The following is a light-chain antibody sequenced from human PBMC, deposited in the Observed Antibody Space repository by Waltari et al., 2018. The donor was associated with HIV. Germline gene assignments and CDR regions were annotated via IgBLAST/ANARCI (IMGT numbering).Light chain of an antibody. CDR2: EVT. J-gene: IGLJ2*01. Sequence: QSALTQPPSASGSPGQSVTISCTGTSTAVGPYNFVSWYQQHSGEAPKLLIYEVTKRPSGVPDRFSGSKSGNTASLTVSGLQAEDEADFYCSSYAGSTVIFGGGTKLTVL. V-gene: IGLV2-8*01. CDR3: SSYAGSTVI. CDR1: STAVGPYNF.